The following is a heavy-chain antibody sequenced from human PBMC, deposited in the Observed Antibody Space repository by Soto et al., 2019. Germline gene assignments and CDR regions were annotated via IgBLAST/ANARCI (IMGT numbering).Heavy chain of an antibody. J-gene: IGHJ6*02. CDR1: GGSISSYY. D-gene: IGHD1-26*01. CDR2: IYYSGST. V-gene: IGHV4-59*01. Sequence: SETLSLTCTVSGGSISSYYWSWIRQPPGKGLEWIGYIYYSGSTNYIPSLKSRVTISVDTSKNHLSLKLSSVTAADKAVYYCARVVPYYYGMDVWGQGTTVTVSS. CDR3: ARVVPYYYGMDV.